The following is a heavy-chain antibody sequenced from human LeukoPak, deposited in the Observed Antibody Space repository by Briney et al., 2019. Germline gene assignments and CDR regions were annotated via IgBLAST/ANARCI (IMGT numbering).Heavy chain of an antibody. D-gene: IGHD6-13*01. V-gene: IGHV3-7*01. CDR2: IKQDGSEK. CDR1: EFIFSGYW. Sequence: GGSLRLSCAASEFIFSGYWMNWVRQAPGKGLKWVANIKQDGSEKQYVDSVRGRFTISRDNAKNSLYLRMNSLRVEDTAVYYCARDGFVGAADYWGQGTLVTVSS. CDR3: ARDGFVGAADY. J-gene: IGHJ4*02.